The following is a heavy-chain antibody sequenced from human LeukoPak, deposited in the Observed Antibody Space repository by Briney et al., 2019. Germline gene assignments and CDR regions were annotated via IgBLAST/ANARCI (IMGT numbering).Heavy chain of an antibody. CDR2: IKQDGSEK. CDR1: GFTFSRYW. Sequence: GGSLRLSCAASGFTFSRYWMKWVRQAPGKGLEWVANIKQDGSEKYYVDSVKGRFTISRDNAKNSLSLQMNSLRAEDTAVYYCASTGRYSGYDSEVDYWGQGTLVTVSS. D-gene: IGHD5-12*01. V-gene: IGHV3-7*01. J-gene: IGHJ4*02. CDR3: ASTGRYSGYDSEVDY.